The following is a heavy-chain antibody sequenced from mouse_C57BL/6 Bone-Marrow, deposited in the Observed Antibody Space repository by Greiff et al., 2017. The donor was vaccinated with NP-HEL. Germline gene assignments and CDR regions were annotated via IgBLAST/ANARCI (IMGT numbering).Heavy chain of an antibody. Sequence: VQLQQSGAELVKPGASVKLSCKASGYTFTSYWMHWVKQRPGQGLEWIGEIDPSDSYTNYNQKFKGKATLTVDTSSSTAYMQLSSLTSEDSAVYDCARRGIYDGYYDFFFWDYWGQGTTHTVSS. D-gene: IGHD2-3*01. CDR2: IDPSDSYT. CDR3: ARRGIYDGYYDFFFWDY. J-gene: IGHJ2*01. V-gene: IGHV1-69*02. CDR1: GYTFTSYW.